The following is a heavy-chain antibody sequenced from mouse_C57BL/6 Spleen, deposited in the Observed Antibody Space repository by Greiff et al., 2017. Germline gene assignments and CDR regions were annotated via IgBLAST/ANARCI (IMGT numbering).Heavy chain of an antibody. Sequence: EVQLQQSGPELVKPGASVKIPCKASGYTFTDYNMDWVKQSHGKSLEWLGDINPNNGGTIYNQKFKGKPTLTVDKSSSTAYMELRSLTSEDTAIYYCARSPDYYGSSYFDYWGQGTTLTVSS. D-gene: IGHD1-1*01. V-gene: IGHV1-18*01. CDR2: INPNNGGT. CDR3: ARSPDYYGSSYFDY. CDR1: GYTFTDYN. J-gene: IGHJ2*01.